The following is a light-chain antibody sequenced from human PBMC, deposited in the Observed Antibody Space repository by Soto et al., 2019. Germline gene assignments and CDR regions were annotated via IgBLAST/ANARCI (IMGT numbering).Light chain of an antibody. CDR1: TSDFGDNDY. Sequence: QSALTQPASVSGSPGQSIAISCTEVTSDFGDNDYLSWYYLRPAKAPELVMYNVNVRPSGVSSRFSGSRSGNTASLTISGLQAEDEGDYYCSSYTTSNTLLFAGGTKLTVL. CDR3: SSYTTSNTLL. J-gene: IGLJ3*02. V-gene: IGLV2-14*03. CDR2: NVN.